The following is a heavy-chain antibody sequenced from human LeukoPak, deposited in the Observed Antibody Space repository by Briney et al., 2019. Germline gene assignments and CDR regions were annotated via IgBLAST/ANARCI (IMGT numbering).Heavy chain of an antibody. CDR3: ARVGGYSYDDAFDI. D-gene: IGHD5-18*01. CDR2: INSDGSST. Sequence: GGTLRLSCAASGLTFSTYSMNWVRQAPGKGLVWVSRINSDGSSTSYADSVKGRFTISRDNAKNTLYLQMNSLRAEDTAVYYCARVGGYSYDDAFDIWGQGTMVTVSS. CDR1: GLTFSTYS. V-gene: IGHV3-74*01. J-gene: IGHJ3*02.